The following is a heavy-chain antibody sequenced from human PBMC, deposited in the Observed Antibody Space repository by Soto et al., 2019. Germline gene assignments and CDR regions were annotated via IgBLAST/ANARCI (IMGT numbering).Heavy chain of an antibody. CDR3: ARQKGIVAANDAFDI. D-gene: IGHD1-26*01. J-gene: IGHJ3*02. Sequence: SVKVSCKASGGTFSSYTISWVRRAPGQGLEWMGRIIPILGIANYAQKFQGRVTITADKTTSTAYMELSSLRSEDTAVYYCARQKGIVAANDAFDIWGQGTMVTVSS. V-gene: IGHV1-69*02. CDR1: GGTFSSYT. CDR2: IIPILGIA.